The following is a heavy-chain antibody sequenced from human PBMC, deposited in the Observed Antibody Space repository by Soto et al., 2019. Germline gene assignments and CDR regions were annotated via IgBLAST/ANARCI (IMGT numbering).Heavy chain of an antibody. CDR2: IYYSGST. CDR1: GGSISSGGYY. J-gene: IGHJ4*02. Sequence: TLSLTCTVSGGSISSGGYYWSWIRQHPGKGLEWIGYIYYSGSTYYNPSLKSRVTISVDTSKNQFSLKLSSVTAADTAVYYCARVGGTVVTPRFFDYWGQGTLVTVSS. CDR3: ARVGGTVVTPRFFDY. V-gene: IGHV4-31*03. D-gene: IGHD2-21*02.